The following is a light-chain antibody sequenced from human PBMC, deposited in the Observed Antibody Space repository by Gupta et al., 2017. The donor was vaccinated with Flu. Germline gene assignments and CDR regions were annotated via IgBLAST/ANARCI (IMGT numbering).Light chain of an antibody. CDR1: QSVSSN. V-gene: IGKV3-15*01. J-gene: IGKJ3*01. CDR3: QQYNNWLFT. Sequence: GERATLSCRASQSVSSNLAWYQQKPGQAPRLLIYGASTRATGIPARFSGSGSGTEFTLTISSLQSEDFAVYYCQQYNNWLFTFGPGTKVDIK. CDR2: GAS.